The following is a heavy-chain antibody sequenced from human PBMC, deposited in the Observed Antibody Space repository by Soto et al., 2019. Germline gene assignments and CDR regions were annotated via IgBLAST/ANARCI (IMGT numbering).Heavy chain of an antibody. Sequence: EVQLVESGGGLVKPGGSLRLSCAASGFTFTNAWMNWVRQAPGKGLEWVGRIKRKIDGETTDYAAPVKGRFTISRDDSNNKLYLQMNSLQTEDTGVYYCADIAVSHTGDYWGQGTLVTVSS. V-gene: IGHV3-15*07. D-gene: IGHD6-19*01. J-gene: IGHJ4*02. CDR3: ADIAVSHTGDY. CDR2: IKRKIDGETT. CDR1: GFTFTNAW.